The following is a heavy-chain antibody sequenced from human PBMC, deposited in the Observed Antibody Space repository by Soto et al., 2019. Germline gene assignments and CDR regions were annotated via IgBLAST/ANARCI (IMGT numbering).Heavy chain of an antibody. CDR3: AGQTFTIAAASYGRSNWFDP. J-gene: IGHJ5*02. CDR1: GGSITSSSHF. D-gene: IGHD6-25*01. Sequence: SETLSLTCSASGGSITSSSHFWGRVRQPPGKGLDWIGTIYFTGNTYYTPSLKSRLTMSIDTSKNEFSLRLNSVTAADTAVYYCAGQTFTIAAASYGRSNWFDPWGPGTLVTVSS. V-gene: IGHV4-39*01. CDR2: IYFTGNT.